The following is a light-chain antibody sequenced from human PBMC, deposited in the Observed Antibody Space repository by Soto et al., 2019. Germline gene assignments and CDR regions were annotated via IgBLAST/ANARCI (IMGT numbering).Light chain of an antibody. J-gene: IGKJ1*01. V-gene: IGKV3-15*01. Sequence: EIVMTQSPATLSVSPGERATLSCRSSQSVGSNLAWYQQKPGQAPRLLIYTSSIRATVTPARFSGSGSGTEVTLTISSLQSEDFAVYYCHQYNNWPQTFGQGTKVELK. CDR2: TSS. CDR3: HQYNNWPQT. CDR1: QSVGSN.